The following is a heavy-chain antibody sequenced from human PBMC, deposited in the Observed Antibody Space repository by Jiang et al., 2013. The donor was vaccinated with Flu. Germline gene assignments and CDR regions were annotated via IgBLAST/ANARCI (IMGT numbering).Heavy chain of an antibody. CDR1: GDSVSSNTCF. V-gene: IGHV6-1*01. J-gene: IGHJ4*02. CDR3: ARLWFGFYFDY. D-gene: IGHD3-10*01. Sequence: TLSLTCAISGDSVSSNTCFLDLDSGSPHREALSGWEGHTTGSKWYNDYAVSVQSRITINPDTSKNHFSLQLNSVTPEDTAVYYCARLWFGFYFDYWGQGTLVTVSS. CDR2: HTTGSKWYN.